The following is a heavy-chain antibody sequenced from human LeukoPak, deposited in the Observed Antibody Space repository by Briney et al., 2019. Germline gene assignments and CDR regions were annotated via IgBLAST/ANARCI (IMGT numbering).Heavy chain of an antibody. CDR2: INHSGST. D-gene: IGHD2-21*01. CDR3: ARDCDWFDP. CDR1: GGSFSGYY. Sequence: KPSETLSLTCALYGGSFSGYYWSWIRQPPGEGLEWIGEINHSGSTNYNPSLKSRVTISVDTSNNQFSLKLSSVTAADTAVYYCARDCDWFDPWGQGTLVTVSS. V-gene: IGHV4-34*01. J-gene: IGHJ5*02.